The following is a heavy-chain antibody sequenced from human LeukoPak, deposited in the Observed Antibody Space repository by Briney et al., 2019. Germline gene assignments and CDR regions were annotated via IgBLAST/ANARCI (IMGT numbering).Heavy chain of an antibody. CDR2: TYYRSKWYN. D-gene: IGHD3-16*02. Sequence: SQTLSRTCSISGDSGSSNSAAWNWIRQSPSRGLELLGRTYYRSKWYNDYAVSVKNRITINPDTSKHQFSLQLHSVTPEDTAVYYCARDLEDYVWGSYLFFDYWGQGTLVTVSS. V-gene: IGHV6-1*01. J-gene: IGHJ4*02. CDR3: ARDLEDYVWGSYLFFDY. CDR1: GDSGSSNSAA.